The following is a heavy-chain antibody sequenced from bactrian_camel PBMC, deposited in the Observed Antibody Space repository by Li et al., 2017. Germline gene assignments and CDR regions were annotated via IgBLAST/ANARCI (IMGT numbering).Heavy chain of an antibody. CDR3: AAAYAWSGYCDGPSSPWVFDY. Sequence: VQLVESGGGSVQAGGSLRLSCAASGDINTRYSMGWFRQAPGKEREKVAIINANDGVTNYADSVKDRFTISKDNGKNILYLQMNSLGPEDSAMYYCAAAYAWSGYCDGPSSPWVFDYLGQGTQVTVS. V-gene: IGHV3S44*01. D-gene: IGHD3*01. J-gene: IGHJ4*01. CDR1: GDINTRYS. CDR2: INANDGVT.